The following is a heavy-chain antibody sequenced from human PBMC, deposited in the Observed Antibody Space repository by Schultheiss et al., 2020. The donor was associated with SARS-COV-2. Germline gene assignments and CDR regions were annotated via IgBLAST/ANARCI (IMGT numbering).Heavy chain of an antibody. CDR3: ARGGQPAAGLVSGLDV. Sequence: GGSLRLSCTASGFRFRSFGVHWVRQAPGKGLEWVTVKWFDDSNTYSAESVKGRITVSRDRSRNVMYLEMDDLRVEDTAVYYCARGGQPAAGLVSGLDVWGQGTTVTVSS. J-gene: IGHJ6*02. D-gene: IGHD6-13*01. CDR2: KWFDDSNT. CDR1: GFRFRSFG. V-gene: IGHV3-33*01.